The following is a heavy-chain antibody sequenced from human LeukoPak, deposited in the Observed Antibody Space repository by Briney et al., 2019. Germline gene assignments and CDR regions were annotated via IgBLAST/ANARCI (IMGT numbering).Heavy chain of an antibody. CDR2: INPNSGGT. CDR1: GYTFTGYY. CDR3: ARFYYGNYYFDY. D-gene: IGHD3-10*01. Sequence: ASVKVSCKASGYTFTGYYMHWVRQAPGQGLEWMGWINPNSGGTNYAQKFQGRVTMTRDTSISTAYMELSRLRSDDTAMYYCARFYYGNYYFDYWGQGTLVTVSS. J-gene: IGHJ4*02. V-gene: IGHV1-2*02.